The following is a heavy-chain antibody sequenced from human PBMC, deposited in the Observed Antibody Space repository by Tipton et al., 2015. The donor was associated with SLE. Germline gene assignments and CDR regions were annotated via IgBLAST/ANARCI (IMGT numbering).Heavy chain of an antibody. CDR1: GGSISSGGYS. CDR2: MYYSGNT. D-gene: IGHD4-17*01. CDR3: ATPRLRLEFGFDI. J-gene: IGHJ3*02. V-gene: IGHV4-30-2*05. Sequence: TLSLTCAVSGGSISSGGYSWSWIRQPPGKGLEWIGSMYYSGNTYYNPSLKTRVTISVDTSKNQFSLKLSSVTAADTAVYYCATPRLRLEFGFDIWGQGTMVTVSS.